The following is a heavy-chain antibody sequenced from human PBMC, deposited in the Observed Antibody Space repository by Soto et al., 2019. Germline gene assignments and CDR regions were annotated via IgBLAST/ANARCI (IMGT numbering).Heavy chain of an antibody. CDR3: AKDSPYSSTFYGMDV. CDR2: ISGSGGST. Sequence: GGSLRLSCAASGFPFSSYAMSWVRQAPGKGLEWVSAISGSGGSTYYADSVKGRFTISRDNSKNTLYLQMNSLRAEDTAVYYCAKDSPYSSTFYGMDVWGQGTTVTVSS. V-gene: IGHV3-23*01. J-gene: IGHJ6*02. CDR1: GFPFSSYA. D-gene: IGHD6-13*01.